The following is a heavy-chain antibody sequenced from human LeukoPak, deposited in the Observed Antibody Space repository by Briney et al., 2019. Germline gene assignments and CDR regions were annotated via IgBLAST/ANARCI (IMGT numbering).Heavy chain of an antibody. Sequence: GGSVRLSCSASGFTFSSYAMHWVRQAPGKGLEYVSAISSNGGSTYYADAVKGRFTISRDNSKNTLYLQMSSLRAEDTAVYYCVKALTTVTTAFDYWGQGTLVTVSS. V-gene: IGHV3-64D*06. D-gene: IGHD4-17*01. CDR2: ISSNGGST. CDR3: VKALTTVTTAFDY. CDR1: GFTFSSYA. J-gene: IGHJ4*02.